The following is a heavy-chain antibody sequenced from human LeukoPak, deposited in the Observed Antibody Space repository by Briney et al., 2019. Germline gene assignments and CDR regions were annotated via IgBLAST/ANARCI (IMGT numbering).Heavy chain of an antibody. CDR1: GFTFSSYA. D-gene: IGHD3-10*01. CDR2: ISGSGGST. Sequence: GGSLRLSCAASGFTFSSYAMSWVRQAPGKGLEWVSAISGSGGSTYYADSVKGRFTISRDNSKNTLYLQMNSLRAEDTAVYYCAKDFYGSGSYSSFDYWGQGTLVTASS. CDR3: AKDFYGSGSYSSFDY. V-gene: IGHV3-23*01. J-gene: IGHJ4*02.